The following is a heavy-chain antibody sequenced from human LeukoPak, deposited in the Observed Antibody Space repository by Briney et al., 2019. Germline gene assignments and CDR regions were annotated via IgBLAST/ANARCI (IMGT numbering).Heavy chain of an antibody. CDR2: IYRSGST. CDR1: GYSISSGYY. Sequence: KPSETLSLTCAVSGYSISSGYYWGWIRQPPGKGLEWIGSIYRSGSTYYNPSLKSRVTISVDTSKNQFSLKLSSVTAADTAVYYCARRIGQGSGSYYPDYWGQGTLVTVSS. CDR3: ARRIGQGSGSYYPDY. D-gene: IGHD3-10*01. J-gene: IGHJ4*02. V-gene: IGHV4-38-2*01.